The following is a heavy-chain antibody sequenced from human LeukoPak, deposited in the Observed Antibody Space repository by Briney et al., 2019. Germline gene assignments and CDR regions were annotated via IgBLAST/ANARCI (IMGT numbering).Heavy chain of an antibody. CDR3: AKSYYYHSGSFDY. Sequence: GGSLRLSCAASGFTFSTFNMHWVRQAPGKGLEWAAVFSSGGRSTFYAENVQGRFTLSRDNSKNTLSLQMKSLRAEDTAVYYCAKSYYYHSGSFDYWGQGTLVTVSS. CDR2: FSSGGRST. D-gene: IGHD3-10*01. V-gene: IGHV3-NL1*01. J-gene: IGHJ4*02. CDR1: GFTFSTFN.